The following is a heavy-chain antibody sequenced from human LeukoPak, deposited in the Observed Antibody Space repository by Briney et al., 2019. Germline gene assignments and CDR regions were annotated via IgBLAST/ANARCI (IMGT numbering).Heavy chain of an antibody. D-gene: IGHD5-18*01. CDR1: GGSFSGYY. V-gene: IGHV4-34*01. CDR2: INHSGST. J-gene: IGHJ5*02. Sequence: PSETLSLTCAVYGGSFSGYYWSWIRQPPGKGLEWIGEINHSGSTNYNPSLKSRVTISVDTSKNQFSLKLSSVTAADTAVYYCARGFFRSAMVTNWFDPWGQGTLVTVSS. CDR3: ARGFFRSAMVTNWFDP.